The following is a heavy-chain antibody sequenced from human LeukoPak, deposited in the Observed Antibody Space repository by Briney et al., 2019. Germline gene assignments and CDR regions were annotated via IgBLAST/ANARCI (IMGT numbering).Heavy chain of an antibody. D-gene: IGHD3-22*01. CDR3: ARITGYDSSGYYVDY. J-gene: IGHJ4*02. CDR1: GFSLSTSGMC. Sequence: SGPTLANPTQTLTLTCTFSGFSLSTSGMCLSWIRQPPGKALEWLARIDWDDNKYFNSSLTTRLTISKDTSKNQVVLTMTNMDPVDTATYSCARITGYDSSGYYVDYWGQGTLVTVSS. V-gene: IGHV2-70*11. CDR2: IDWDDNK.